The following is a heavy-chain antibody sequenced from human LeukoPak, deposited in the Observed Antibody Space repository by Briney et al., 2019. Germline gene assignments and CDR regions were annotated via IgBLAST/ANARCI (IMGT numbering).Heavy chain of an antibody. V-gene: IGHV3-23*01. J-gene: IGHJ4*02. CDR2: VTGSGDST. D-gene: IGHD3-10*01. Sequence: GGSLRLSCAASGFTFSSYAMSWVRQAPGKGLEWVSDVTGSGDSTYYAESVKGRFTVSRDNSKNTLYLQMNSLRAEDTAVYYCARGAQDYGSGLGLGYWGQGTLVTVSS. CDR1: GFTFSSYA. CDR3: ARGAQDYGSGLGLGY.